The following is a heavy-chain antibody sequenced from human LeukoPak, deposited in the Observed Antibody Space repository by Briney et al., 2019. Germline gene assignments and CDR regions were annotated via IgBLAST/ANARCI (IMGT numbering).Heavy chain of an antibody. CDR1: GFTFSSYA. D-gene: IGHD3-10*01. Sequence: GGALRLSCVASGFTFSSYAMSWVRQAPGKGLEWVSTITSSGGDTIYAGSVKGRFTISRDNSKNTLYLQMNSLRAEDTAVYYCAKDGYYYGSGIGSYYFDYWGQGTLVTVSS. CDR3: AKDGYYYGSGIGSYYFDY. V-gene: IGHV3-23*01. CDR2: ITSSGGDT. J-gene: IGHJ4*02.